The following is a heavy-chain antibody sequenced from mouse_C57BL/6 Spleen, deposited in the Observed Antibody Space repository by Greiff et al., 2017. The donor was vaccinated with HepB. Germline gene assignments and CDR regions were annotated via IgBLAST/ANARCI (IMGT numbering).Heavy chain of an antibody. CDR2: IRNKANGYTT. V-gene: IGHV7-3*01. Sequence: DVKLQESGGGLVQPGGSLSLSCAASGFTFTDYYMSWVRQPPGKALEWLGFIRNKANGYTTEYSASVKGRFTISRDNSQSILYLQMNALRAEDSATYYCARVISSNWSGAMDYWGQGTSVTVSS. D-gene: IGHD4-1*01. CDR1: GFTFTDYY. CDR3: ARVISSNWSGAMDY. J-gene: IGHJ4*01.